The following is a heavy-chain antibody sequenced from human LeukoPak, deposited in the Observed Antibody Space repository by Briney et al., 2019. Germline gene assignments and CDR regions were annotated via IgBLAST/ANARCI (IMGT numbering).Heavy chain of an antibody. V-gene: IGHV4-30-2*02. CDR2: IYHSGST. CDR1: GGSISSAGYS. D-gene: IGHD6-13*01. CDR3: ARCIAAKGWFDP. Sequence: KSSQTLSLTCAVSGGSISSAGYSWSWIRQPPGKGLEWIGYIYHSGSTYYNSSLKSRVTISVDRSKNQFSLKLTSVTAADTAIYYCARCIAAKGWFDPWGHGILVTVSS. J-gene: IGHJ5*02.